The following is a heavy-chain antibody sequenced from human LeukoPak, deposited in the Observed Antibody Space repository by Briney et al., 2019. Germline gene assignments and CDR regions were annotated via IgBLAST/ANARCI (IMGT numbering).Heavy chain of an antibody. V-gene: IGHV3-33*01. CDR1: GFTFSSYG. J-gene: IGHJ4*02. CDR2: IWYDGSNK. D-gene: IGHD3-9*01. Sequence: PGGSLRLSCAASGFTFSSYGTHWVRQAPGKGLEWVAVIWYDGSNKYYADSVKGRFTISRDNSKNTLYLQMNSLRAEDTAVYYCARDQVVYDILTGYDNWGQGTLVTVSS. CDR3: ARDQVVYDILTGYDN.